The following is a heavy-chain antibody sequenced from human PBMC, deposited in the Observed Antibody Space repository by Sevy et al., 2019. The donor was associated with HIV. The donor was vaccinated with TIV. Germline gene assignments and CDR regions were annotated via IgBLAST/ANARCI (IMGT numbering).Heavy chain of an antibody. CDR1: GFNVNENY. CDR2: IHADGSS. V-gene: IGHV3-53*01. CDR3: ARDRRFCGNECYLYYYYGMDV. D-gene: IGHD3-16*02. Sequence: GGSLRLSCAASGFNVNENYMTWVRQAPGKGLEWVSIIHADGSSYYADSVKGRFTMSRDDSKNIVNLQMNSLRADDTAVYYCARDRRFCGNECYLYYYYGMDVWGQGTAVTVSS. J-gene: IGHJ6*02.